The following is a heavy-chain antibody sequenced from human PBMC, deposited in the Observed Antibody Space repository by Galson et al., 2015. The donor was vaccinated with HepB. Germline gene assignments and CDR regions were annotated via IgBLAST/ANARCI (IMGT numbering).Heavy chain of an antibody. Sequence: SVKVSCKASGGTFSSYAISWVRQAPGQGLEWMGGIIPIFGTANYAQKFQGRVTITADESTSTAYMELSSLRSDDTAVYYCARDLGIIAARTSLYYYYMDVWGKGTTVTVSS. V-gene: IGHV1-69*13. J-gene: IGHJ6*03. CDR1: GGTFSSYA. CDR3: ARDLGIIAARTSLYYYYMDV. CDR2: IIPIFGTA. D-gene: IGHD6-6*01.